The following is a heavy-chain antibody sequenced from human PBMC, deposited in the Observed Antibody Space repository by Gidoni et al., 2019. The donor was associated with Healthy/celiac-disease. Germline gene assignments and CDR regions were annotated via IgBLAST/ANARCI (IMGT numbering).Heavy chain of an antibody. Sequence: QVQLVQSGAEVKKPGAYVKGSCQASGYNSTSYGISWVRQAPGQGLEWMGWISAYNGNTNYAKKLQGRVTMTTDTSTRTAYMELRSLRSDDTAVYYCAREEILYSSGWYYFDYWGQGTLVTVSS. V-gene: IGHV1-18*01. CDR3: AREEILYSSGWYYFDY. J-gene: IGHJ4*02. CDR1: GYNSTSYG. CDR2: ISAYNGNT. D-gene: IGHD6-19*01.